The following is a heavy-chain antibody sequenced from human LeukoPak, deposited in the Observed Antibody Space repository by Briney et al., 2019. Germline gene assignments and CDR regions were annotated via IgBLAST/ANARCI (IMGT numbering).Heavy chain of an antibody. CDR1: GGTFSSYA. V-gene: IGHV1-69*04. D-gene: IGHD2-15*01. Sequence: SVKVSCKASGGTFSSYAISWVRQAPGQGLEWTGRIIPILGIANYAQKFQGRVTITADKSTSTAYMELSSLSSEDTAVYYCASSYDCSGGSCYYYWGQGTLVSVSS. CDR3: ASSYDCSGGSCYYY. CDR2: IIPILGIA. J-gene: IGHJ4*02.